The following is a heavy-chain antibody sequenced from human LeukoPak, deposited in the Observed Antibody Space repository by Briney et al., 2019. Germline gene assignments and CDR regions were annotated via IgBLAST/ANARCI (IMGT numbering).Heavy chain of an antibody. CDR2: IWYEGSNK. J-gene: IGHJ6*04. CDR1: GLASSRTA. Sequence: RSQTRSRAESGLASSRTAMYWACQAPPTRLERATDIWYEGSNKYYADSVRGRFTISSDNSKNTLYLQMNSLRAEDTAVYYCARDLKQWLVGGGDGMDVWGKGTTVTVSS. V-gene: IGHV3-33*07. D-gene: IGHD6-19*01. CDR3: ARDLKQWLVGGGDGMDV.